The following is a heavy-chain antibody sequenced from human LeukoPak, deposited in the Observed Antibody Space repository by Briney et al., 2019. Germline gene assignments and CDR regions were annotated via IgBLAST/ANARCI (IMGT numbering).Heavy chain of an antibody. CDR3: ARDRVRGAFDI. D-gene: IGHD3-10*02. Sequence: GGSLRLSCAASGFTFSSYSMNWVRQAPGKGLEWVSSISSSSYIYYADSVKGRFTISRDNAKNSLYLQMNSLRAEDTAVYYCARDRVRGAFDIWGQGTMVTVSS. CDR1: GFTFSSYS. V-gene: IGHV3-21*01. CDR2: ISSSSYI. J-gene: IGHJ3*02.